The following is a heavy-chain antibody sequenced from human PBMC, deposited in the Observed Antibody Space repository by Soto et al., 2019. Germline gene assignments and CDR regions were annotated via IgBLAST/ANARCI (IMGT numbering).Heavy chain of an antibody. Sequence: QVQLVQSGAEVKKPGASVKVSCKASGYTFTSYGISWVRQAPGQGLDWMGWISAYNGDTNYPDKFQGRVTMNTDTSTSTAYMELRSLRSDDTAVYYCARDGDPGYSFWSGPLGGGRFDPWGQGTLVTVSS. J-gene: IGHJ5*02. D-gene: IGHD3-3*01. CDR2: ISAYNGDT. CDR1: GYTFTSYG. CDR3: ARDGDPGYSFWSGPLGGGRFDP. V-gene: IGHV1-18*01.